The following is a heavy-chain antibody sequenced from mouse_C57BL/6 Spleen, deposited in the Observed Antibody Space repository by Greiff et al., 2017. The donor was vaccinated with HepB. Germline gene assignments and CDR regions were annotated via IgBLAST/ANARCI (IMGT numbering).Heavy chain of an antibody. D-gene: IGHD1-1*01. CDR3: AKKKGYYYGSSHWYFDV. J-gene: IGHJ1*03. V-gene: IGHV2-5*01. CDR2: IWRGGST. Sequence: QVQLQQSGPGLVQPSQSLSITCTVSGFSLTSYGVHWVRQSPGKGLEWLGVIWRGGSTDYNAAFMSRLSITKDNSKSQVFFKMNSLQADDTAIYYCAKKKGYYYGSSHWYFDVWGTGTTVTVSS. CDR1: GFSLTSYG.